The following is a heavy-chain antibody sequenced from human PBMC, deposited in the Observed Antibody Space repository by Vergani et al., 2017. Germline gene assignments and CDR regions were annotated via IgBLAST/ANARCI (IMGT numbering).Heavy chain of an antibody. J-gene: IGHJ4*02. D-gene: IGHD2/OR15-2a*01. Sequence: QVQLQESGPGLVKPPGTLSLTCAVSGGSISGTNWWSWVRQSPGKGLEWIGEIYHSGSTNYNPSLKSRVTISLDKYKNQFSLKLSSVTAADTAVYYCASNCYYCLDCWGRGTLVAVSS. CDR2: IYHSGST. CDR3: ASNCYYCLDC. CDR1: GGSISGTNW. V-gene: IGHV4-4*03.